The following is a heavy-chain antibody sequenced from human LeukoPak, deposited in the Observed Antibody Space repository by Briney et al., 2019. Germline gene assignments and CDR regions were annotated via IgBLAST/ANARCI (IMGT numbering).Heavy chain of an antibody. CDR3: ARDKTSDI. Sequence: GGSLRLSCAASGFSFSYYSMNWVRQAPGKGLDWVSYISRSSDVIYYADSVKGRFTISRDNAKNSLYLQMNSLRDEDTAVYYCARDKTSDIWGQATMVTVSS. J-gene: IGHJ3*02. V-gene: IGHV3-48*02. CDR2: ISRSSDVI. CDR1: GFSFSYYS.